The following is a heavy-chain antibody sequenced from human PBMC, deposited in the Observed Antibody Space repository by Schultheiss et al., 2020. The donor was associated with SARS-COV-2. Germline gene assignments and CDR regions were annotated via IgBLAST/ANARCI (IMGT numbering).Heavy chain of an antibody. Sequence: GGSLRLSCAASGFTFSSYAMHWVRQAPGKGLEWVSAISGSGGSTYYADSVKGRFTISRDNSKNTLYLQMNSLRAEDTAVYYCASRDIVLMVSTDYWGQGTLVTVSS. D-gene: IGHD2-8*01. V-gene: IGHV3-23*01. J-gene: IGHJ4*02. CDR3: ASRDIVLMVSTDY. CDR1: GFTFSSYA. CDR2: ISGSGGST.